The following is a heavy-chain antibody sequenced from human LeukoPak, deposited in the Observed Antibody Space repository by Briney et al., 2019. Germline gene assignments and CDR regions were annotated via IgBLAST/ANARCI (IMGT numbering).Heavy chain of an antibody. V-gene: IGHV1-69*13. D-gene: IGHD3-3*01. CDR1: GGTFSSYA. CDR2: IIPNFGTA. Sequence: ASVKVSCKASGGTFSSYAISWVRQAPGQGLEWMGGIIPNFGTANYAQKFQGRVTITADESTSTAYMELSSLRSEDTAVYYCARDSYDFWSGYYTGDDYWGQGTLVTVSS. J-gene: IGHJ4*02. CDR3: ARDSYDFWSGYYTGDDY.